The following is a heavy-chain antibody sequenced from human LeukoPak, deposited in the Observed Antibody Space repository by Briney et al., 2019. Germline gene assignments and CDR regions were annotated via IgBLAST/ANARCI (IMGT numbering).Heavy chain of an antibody. CDR2: ISFDVRNK. CDR1: GFTFSTYA. D-gene: IGHD2-2*01. CDR3: ARGYCSSIECYIDY. V-gene: IGHV3-30*01. J-gene: IGHJ4*02. Sequence: GRSLRLSCAASGFTFSTYAIHWVRQAPGKGLEWVAVISFDVRNKYYADPVKGRFTISRDNSKNTLYLQMNSLRAEDTAVYYCARGYCSSIECYIDYWGQGTLVTVSS.